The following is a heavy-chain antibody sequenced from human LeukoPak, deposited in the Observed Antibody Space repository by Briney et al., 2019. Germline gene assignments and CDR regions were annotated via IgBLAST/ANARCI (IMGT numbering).Heavy chain of an antibody. J-gene: IGHJ6*03. V-gene: IGHV1-2*02. Sequence: ASVKVSCKASGYTFTGYYMHWVRQAPGQGLEWMGWINPNSGGTNYAQKFQGRVTMTRDTSINTAYMELSRLRSDDTAVYYCARTPQRRDFWSGRDYYYMDVWGKGTTVTVSS. CDR1: GYTFTGYY. CDR2: INPNSGGT. D-gene: IGHD3-3*01. CDR3: ARTPQRRDFWSGRDYYYMDV.